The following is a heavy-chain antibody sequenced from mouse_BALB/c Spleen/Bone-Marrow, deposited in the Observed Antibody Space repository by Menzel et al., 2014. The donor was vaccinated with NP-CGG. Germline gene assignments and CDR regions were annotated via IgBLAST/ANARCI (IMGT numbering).Heavy chain of an antibody. CDR3: ARDTGNYVRFAY. CDR1: GFTFTDYY. Sequence: DVKLVESGGGLVQPGGSLRLSCATSGFTFTDYYMSWVRQPPGKALEWLGFIRNKANGYTTEYSASVKGRFTISRDNSQSILYLQMNTLRAEDSATYYCARDTGNYVRFAYGGQGTLVTVSA. V-gene: IGHV7-3*02. D-gene: IGHD2-1*01. CDR2: IRNKANGYTT. J-gene: IGHJ3*01.